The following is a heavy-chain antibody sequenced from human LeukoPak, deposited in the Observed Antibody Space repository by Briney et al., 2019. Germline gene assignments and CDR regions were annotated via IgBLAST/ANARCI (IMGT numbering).Heavy chain of an antibody. Sequence: SETLSLTCTVSGGSISSYYWSWIRQPAGKGLEWIGRIYTSGSTNYNPSLKSRVTMSVDTSKDQFSLKLSSVTAADTAVYYCARLPDRVNAFDIWGQGTMVTVSS. CDR1: GGSISSYY. CDR3: ARLPDRVNAFDI. V-gene: IGHV4-4*07. J-gene: IGHJ3*02. CDR2: IYTSGST.